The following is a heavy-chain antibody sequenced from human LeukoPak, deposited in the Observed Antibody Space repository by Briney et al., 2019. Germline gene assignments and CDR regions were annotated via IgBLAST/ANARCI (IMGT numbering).Heavy chain of an antibody. D-gene: IGHD6-6*01. V-gene: IGHV1-69*04. Sequence: GASVKVSCKASGGTFSSYAISWVRQAPGQGLEWMGRIIPILGIANYAQKFQGRVTITADKSTSTAYMELSSLRSEDTAVYYCARDRLSSSFDYNGMDVWGQGTTVTVSS. J-gene: IGHJ6*02. CDR3: ARDRLSSSFDYNGMDV. CDR1: GGTFSSYA. CDR2: IIPILGIA.